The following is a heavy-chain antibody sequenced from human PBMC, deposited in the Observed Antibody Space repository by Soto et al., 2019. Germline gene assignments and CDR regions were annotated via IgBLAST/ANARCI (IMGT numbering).Heavy chain of an antibody. D-gene: IGHD1-20*01. Sequence: ASVKVSCKASGYTFTIYGIIWVRQAPGQGLEWMGWISAYNGNTNYAQKLQGRVTMTTDTSTSTAYMELRSLRSDDTAVYYCARDEVYFYYGMDVWGQGTTVTVSS. CDR3: ARDEVYFYYGMDV. V-gene: IGHV1-18*01. J-gene: IGHJ6*02. CDR2: ISAYNGNT. CDR1: GYTFTIYG.